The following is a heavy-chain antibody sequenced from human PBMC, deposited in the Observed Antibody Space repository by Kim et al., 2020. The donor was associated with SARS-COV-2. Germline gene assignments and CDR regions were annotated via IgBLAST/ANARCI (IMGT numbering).Heavy chain of an antibody. D-gene: IGHD3-3*01. CDR3: ARVQDYDFWSGSIYYYYYYYMDV. J-gene: IGHJ6*03. CDR2: ISSSSSYI. Sequence: GGSLRLSCAASGFTFSSYSMNWVRQAPGKGLEWVSSISSSSSYIYYADSVKGRFTISRDNAKNSLYLQMNSLRAEDTAVYYCARVQDYDFWSGSIYYYYYYYMDVWGKGTTVTVSS. V-gene: IGHV3-21*01. CDR1: GFTFSSYS.